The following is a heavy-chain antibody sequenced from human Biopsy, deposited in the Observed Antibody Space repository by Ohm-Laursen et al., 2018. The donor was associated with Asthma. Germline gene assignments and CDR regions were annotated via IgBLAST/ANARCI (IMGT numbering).Heavy chain of an antibody. CDR3: ARRWRSYDSSNYYLDQ. V-gene: IGHV4-4*01. D-gene: IGHD3-22*01. CDR1: GGSLSVSNW. CDR2: IYHLGNA. J-gene: IGHJ4*02. Sequence: TLSLTCDVSGGSLSVSNWGSWVRQPPGRGLEWIGQIYHLGNANYNPSLKSRVTMSVDKSKNQFSLKLTSVTAADTAVYFCARRWRSYDSSNYYLDQWGQGTLVTVSS.